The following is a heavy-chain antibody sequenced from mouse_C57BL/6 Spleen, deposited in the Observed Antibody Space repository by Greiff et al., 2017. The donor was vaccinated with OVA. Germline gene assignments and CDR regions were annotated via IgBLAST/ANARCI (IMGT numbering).Heavy chain of an antibody. CDR3: ARANWDGDWYFDV. D-gene: IGHD4-1*01. CDR1: GYAFSSSW. CDR2: IYPGDGDT. J-gene: IGHJ1*03. Sequence: VQLQQSGPELAKPGASVKISCKASGYAFSSSWMNWVKQRPGKGLEWIGRIYPGDGDTNYNGKFKGKATLTADKSSSTAYMQLSSLTSEDSAVYFCARANWDGDWYFDVWGTGTTVTVSS. V-gene: IGHV1-82*01.